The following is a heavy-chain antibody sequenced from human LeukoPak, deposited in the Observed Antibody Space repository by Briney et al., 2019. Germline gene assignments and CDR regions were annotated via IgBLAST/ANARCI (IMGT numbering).Heavy chain of an antibody. V-gene: IGHV3-48*01. Sequence: PGGSLRLSCAASGFTFSSYGMHWVRQAPGKGLEWVSYISSSGSTIYYADSVKGRFTISRDNAKNSLYLQMNSLRAEDTAVYYCARDRRRDSVFRGRSYWYFDLWGRGTLVTVSS. CDR1: GFTFSSYG. CDR3: ARDRRRDSVFRGRSYWYFDL. CDR2: ISSSGSTI. J-gene: IGHJ2*01. D-gene: IGHD3-10*02.